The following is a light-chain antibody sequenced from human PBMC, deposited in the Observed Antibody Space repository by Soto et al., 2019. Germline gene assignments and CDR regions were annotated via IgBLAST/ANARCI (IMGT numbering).Light chain of an antibody. J-gene: IGKJ5*01. CDR1: QGISNY. CDR2: YAS. Sequence: DIQMTQSPSTLSASVGDRVTITCRASQGISNYLAWYQQKPGKAPKLLIYYASSLESGVPSRFSGSGSGTEFTLTISSLQPDDFATYYCQQYNSFSYTLGQGTRLEIK. V-gene: IGKV1-5*01. CDR3: QQYNSFSYT.